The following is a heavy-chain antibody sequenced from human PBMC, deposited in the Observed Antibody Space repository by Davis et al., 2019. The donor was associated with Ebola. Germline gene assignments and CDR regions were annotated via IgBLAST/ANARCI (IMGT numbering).Heavy chain of an antibody. V-gene: IGHV3-23*01. D-gene: IGHD1-26*01. CDR3: AKEIIPYSGGYYGLDY. CDR1: GFTFSNYA. Sequence: GGSLRLSCAASGFTFSNYAMNWVRQAPGKGLEWVSVIGSSGGRTYYADSVKGRFTISRDNSKNTLYLQMISLRAEDTAVYYCAKEIIPYSGGYYGLDYWGQGTLVTVSS. J-gene: IGHJ4*02. CDR2: IGSSGGRT.